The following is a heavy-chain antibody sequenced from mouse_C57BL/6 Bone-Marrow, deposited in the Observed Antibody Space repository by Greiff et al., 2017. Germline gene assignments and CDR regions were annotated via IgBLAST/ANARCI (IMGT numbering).Heavy chain of an antibody. D-gene: IGHD1-1*01. CDR2: ISNLAYSI. J-gene: IGHJ4*01. V-gene: IGHV5-15*01. CDR1: GFTFSDYG. CDR3: ARSLYYYGSSLYAMDY. Sequence: EVQRVESGGGLVQPGGSLKLSCAASGFTFSDYGMAWVRQAPRRGPEWVAFISNLAYSIYYADTVTGRFTISRENAKNTLYLEMSSLRSEDTAMYYCARSLYYYGSSLYAMDYLGQGTSVTVSS.